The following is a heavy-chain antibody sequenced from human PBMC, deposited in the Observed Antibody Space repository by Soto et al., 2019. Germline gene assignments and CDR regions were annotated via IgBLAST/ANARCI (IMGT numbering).Heavy chain of an antibody. D-gene: IGHD6-13*01. V-gene: IGHV3-30-3*01. CDR1: GFTFSSYA. CDR3: AARIAAAGTHHYYFDY. CDR2: ISYDGSNK. Sequence: GGSLRLSCAASGFTFSSYAMHWVRQAPGKGLEWVAVISYDGSNKYYADSVKGRFTISRDNSKNTLYLQMNSLRAEDTAVYYCAARIAAAGTHHYYFDYWGQGTLVTVSS. J-gene: IGHJ4*02.